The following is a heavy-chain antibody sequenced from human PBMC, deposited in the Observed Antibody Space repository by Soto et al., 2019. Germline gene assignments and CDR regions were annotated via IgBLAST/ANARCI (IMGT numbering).Heavy chain of an antibody. Sequence: SETLSLTCAVSGGSISSGGYSWSWIRQPPGKGLEWIGYIYHSGSTYYNPSLKSRVTISVDRSKNRFSLKLSSVTAADTAVYYCARASPAYGGNSAWFDPWGQGTLVTVSS. V-gene: IGHV4-30-2*01. CDR1: GGSISSGGYS. CDR2: IYHSGST. J-gene: IGHJ5*02. D-gene: IGHD2-21*02. CDR3: ARASPAYGGNSAWFDP.